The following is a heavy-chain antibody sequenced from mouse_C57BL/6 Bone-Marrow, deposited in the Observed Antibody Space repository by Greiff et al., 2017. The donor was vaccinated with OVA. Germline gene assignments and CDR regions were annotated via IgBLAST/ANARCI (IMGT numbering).Heavy chain of an antibody. CDR2: IDPANGNT. V-gene: IGHV14-3*01. Sequence: VQLKQSVAELVRPGASVKLSCTASGFNIKNTYMHWVKQRPEQGLEWIGRIDPANGNTKYAPKFQGKATITADTSSNTAYLQLSSLTSEDTAIYYCARNYYYGSSLFAYWGQGTLVTVSA. D-gene: IGHD1-1*01. CDR1: GFNIKNTY. CDR3: ARNYYYGSSLFAY. J-gene: IGHJ3*01.